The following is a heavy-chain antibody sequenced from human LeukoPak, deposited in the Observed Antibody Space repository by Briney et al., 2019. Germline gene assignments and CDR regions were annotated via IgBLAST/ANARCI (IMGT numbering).Heavy chain of an antibody. J-gene: IGHJ4*02. CDR3: TRDQTPYY. V-gene: IGHV3-49*04. Sequence: PGGSLRLSCAASGFTADDYGMTWVRQAPGKGLEWVGFIRSNLYGGTPEYAASVKGRFTISRDDSNSIAYMEMDSLKTDDTAVYYCTRDQTPYYWGQGTLVTVSS. CDR2: IRSNLYGGTP. CDR1: GFTADDYG.